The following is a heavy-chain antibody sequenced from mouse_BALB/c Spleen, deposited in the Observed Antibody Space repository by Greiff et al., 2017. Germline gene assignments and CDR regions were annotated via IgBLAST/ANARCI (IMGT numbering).Heavy chain of an antibody. J-gene: IGHJ4*01. D-gene: IGHD4-1*01. V-gene: IGHV5-6-4*01. CDR3: TRVLGPYYYAMDY. CDR2: ISSGGSYT. Sequence: DVMLVESGGGLVKPGGSLKLSCAASGFPFSRYTLSWVRQTPEKRLEWVATISSGGSYTYYPDSVKGRFTISRDNAKNTLYLQMSSLKSEDTAMYYCTRVLGPYYYAMDYWGQGTSVTVSS. CDR1: GFPFSRYT.